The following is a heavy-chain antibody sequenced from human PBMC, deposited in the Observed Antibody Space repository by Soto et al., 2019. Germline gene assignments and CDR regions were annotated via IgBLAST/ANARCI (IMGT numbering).Heavy chain of an antibody. D-gene: IGHD3-10*01. CDR1: GFTFDDYA. J-gene: IGHJ4*02. CDR3: ARWQGYYGSGSYYNAHFDH. Sequence: DVQLVESGGGLVQPGRSLRLSCAASGFTFDDYAMHWVRQAPGKGLEWVSGISWNSGRIGYADSVKGRFTISRDNAENSLFLQMNSLRSEDTALYFCARWQGYYGSGSYYNAHFDHWGQGILVTVSS. V-gene: IGHV3-9*01. CDR2: ISWNSGRI.